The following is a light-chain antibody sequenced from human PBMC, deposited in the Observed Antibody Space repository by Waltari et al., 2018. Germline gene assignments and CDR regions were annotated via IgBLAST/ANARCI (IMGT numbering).Light chain of an antibody. V-gene: IGKV3-15*01. Sequence: EIVMTQSPVTLSVSPGERAALSCRPSQNVRTNLAWYQQRPGQTPRLLIYGTSTRATEIPARFSGSGSGTEFTLTISSLQSEDFAVYYCQQYNDWPYTFGQGTKLEIK. CDR2: GTS. CDR3: QQYNDWPYT. CDR1: QNVRTN. J-gene: IGKJ2*01.